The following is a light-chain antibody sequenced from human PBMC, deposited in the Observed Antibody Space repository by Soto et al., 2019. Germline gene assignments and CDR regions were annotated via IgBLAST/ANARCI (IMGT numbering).Light chain of an antibody. CDR3: QQYGSPTFA. V-gene: IGKV3-20*01. CDR1: QSVSSSY. J-gene: IGKJ5*01. Sequence: EIVLTQSPGTLSLSPGERATLSCRASQSVSSSYLAWYQQKPGQAPRLLIYGASSRATGIPDRFSGSGSGTDFTLTISRLEPEDFAVYYCQQYGSPTFAFGQGTRLEIX. CDR2: GAS.